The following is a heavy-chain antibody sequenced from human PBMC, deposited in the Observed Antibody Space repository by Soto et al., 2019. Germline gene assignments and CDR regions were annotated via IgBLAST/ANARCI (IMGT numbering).Heavy chain of an antibody. Sequence: QVQLQESGPGLVKPSETLSLTCTVSGGSVSSGPYYWSWIRQPPGKGLEWIGYIYYSGSTKYNPPLKSRFTISADTSKNQFPLKLTSVTAADTAVYYCARDLDCSGGRCHIYWGQGTLVTVSS. CDR1: GGSVSSGPYY. CDR3: ARDLDCSGGRCHIY. J-gene: IGHJ4*02. D-gene: IGHD2-15*01. V-gene: IGHV4-61*01. CDR2: IYYSGST.